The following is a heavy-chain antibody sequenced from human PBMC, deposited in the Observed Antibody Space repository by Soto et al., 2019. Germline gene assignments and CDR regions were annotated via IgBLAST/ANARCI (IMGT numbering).Heavy chain of an antibody. J-gene: IGHJ4*02. V-gene: IGHV3-30*18. Sequence: QVQLVESGGGVVRPGRPLRLSCVASGFTFRDYGMHWVRQAPGKGLEWVAGISHHGLKEHYADSVKGRFTISRDNSKKTVYLQLNILRGDDTAVYYCAKDWVGGSNKYYFEYWGQGTLVTVSS. CDR3: AKDWVGGSNKYYFEY. CDR1: GFTFRDYG. D-gene: IGHD1-26*01. CDR2: ISHHGLKE.